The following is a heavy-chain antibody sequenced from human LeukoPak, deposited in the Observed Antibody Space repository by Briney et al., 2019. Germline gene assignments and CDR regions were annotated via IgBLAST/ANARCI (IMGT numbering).Heavy chain of an antibody. Sequence: SVKVSCKASGGTFSSYAISWVRQAPGQGLEWMGRIIPILGIANYAQKFQGRVTITADKSTSTAYMELSSLRSEDTAVYYCARDIWGIAEVKVDYWGQGTLATVSS. CDR1: GGTFSSYA. J-gene: IGHJ4*02. V-gene: IGHV1-69*04. CDR2: IIPILGIA. D-gene: IGHD6-13*01. CDR3: ARDIWGIAEVKVDY.